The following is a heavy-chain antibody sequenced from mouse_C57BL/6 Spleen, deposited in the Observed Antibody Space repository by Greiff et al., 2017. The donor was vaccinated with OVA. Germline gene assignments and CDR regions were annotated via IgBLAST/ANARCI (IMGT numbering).Heavy chain of an antibody. CDR3: AREDYYGSSYFAY. Sequence: EVKLVESGGGLVKPGGSLKLSCAASGFTFSSYAMSWVRQTPEKRLEWVATISDGGSYTYYPDNVKGRFTISRDNAKNNLYLQMSHLKSEDTAMYYCAREDYYGSSYFAYWGQGTLVTVSA. CDR2: ISDGGSYT. J-gene: IGHJ3*01. CDR1: GFTFSSYA. D-gene: IGHD1-1*01. V-gene: IGHV5-4*01.